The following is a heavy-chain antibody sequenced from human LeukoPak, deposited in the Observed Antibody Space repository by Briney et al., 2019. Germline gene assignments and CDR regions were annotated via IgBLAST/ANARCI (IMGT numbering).Heavy chain of an antibody. D-gene: IGHD4-17*01. Sequence: SETLSLTCTVSGGPVSSGGYFWSWIRQPPGKGLEWIGYLYYSGSTNYNPSLKSRVTISVDTSKNQFSLKLSSVTAADTAVYYCARIDYGDYALGYWGQGTLVTVSS. CDR1: GGPVSSGGYF. CDR3: ARIDYGDYALGY. J-gene: IGHJ4*02. V-gene: IGHV4-61*08. CDR2: LYYSGST.